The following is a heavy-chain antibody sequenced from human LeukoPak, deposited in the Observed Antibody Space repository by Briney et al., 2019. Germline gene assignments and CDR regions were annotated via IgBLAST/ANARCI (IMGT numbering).Heavy chain of an antibody. J-gene: IGHJ6*02. Sequence: GGSLRLSCAASGFTFDDYAMHWVRQAPGKGLEWVSGISWNSGSIGYADSVKGRLTISRDNAKNSLYLQMNSLRAEDTALYYCAKDLTGIAAAGTVFYYGMDVWGQGTTVTVSS. CDR1: GFTFDDYA. CDR2: ISWNSGSI. CDR3: AKDLTGIAAAGTVFYYGMDV. V-gene: IGHV3-9*01. D-gene: IGHD6-13*01.